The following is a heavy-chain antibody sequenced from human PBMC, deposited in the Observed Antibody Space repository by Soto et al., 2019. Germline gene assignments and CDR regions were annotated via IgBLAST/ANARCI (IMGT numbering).Heavy chain of an antibody. D-gene: IGHD1-26*01. CDR2: IWFDGSNK. V-gene: IGHV3-33*01. CDR1: GFDFSTYG. Sequence: QVQLVESGGGVVQPGRSLRLSCAASGFDFSTYGMHWVRQAPRKGPEWVAVIWFDGSNKYYADSVRGRFIISRDNSKSTLFLQLNSLRGDDTAVYYCARAVGPFDYWGQGTLVTVSS. CDR3: ARAVGPFDY. J-gene: IGHJ4*02.